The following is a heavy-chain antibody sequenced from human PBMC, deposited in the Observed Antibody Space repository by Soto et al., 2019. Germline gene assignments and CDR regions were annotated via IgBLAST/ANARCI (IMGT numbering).Heavy chain of an antibody. D-gene: IGHD6-13*01. Sequence: SETLSLTCAVSGASIRSGGYYWNWIRHFPGKGLEWIGYIYYTGSPYYNPSLKSRLTISVDTSNNHFSLQLSSVTAADTAVYYCARRRYEVYGYRWGQGTRGTVSS. V-gene: IGHV4-31*11. CDR2: IYYTGSP. CDR3: ARRRYEVYGYR. CDR1: GASIRSGGYY. J-gene: IGHJ4*02.